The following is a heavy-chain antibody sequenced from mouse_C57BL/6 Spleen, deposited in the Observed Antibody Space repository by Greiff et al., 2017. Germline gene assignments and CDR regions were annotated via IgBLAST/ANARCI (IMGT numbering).Heavy chain of an antibody. CDR3: VRQGLYYGSSYWYFDV. J-gene: IGHJ1*03. V-gene: IGHV10-1*01. D-gene: IGHD1-1*01. CDR1: GFSFNTYA. Sequence: EVKLVESGGGLVQPKGSLKLSCAASGFSFNTYAMHWVRQAPGKGLEWVARIRSKSNNYATYYADSVKDRFTISRDDSESMLYLQMNNLKTEDTAMYYCVRQGLYYGSSYWYFDVWGTGTTVTVSS. CDR2: IRSKSNNYAT.